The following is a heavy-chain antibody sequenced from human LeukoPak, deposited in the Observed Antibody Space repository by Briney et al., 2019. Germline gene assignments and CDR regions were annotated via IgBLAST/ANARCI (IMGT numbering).Heavy chain of an antibody. CDR3: ANGPSGSYSYFDY. D-gene: IGHD1-26*01. CDR2: ISSSSSYI. Sequence: KAGGSLRLSCAASGFTFSSYSMNWVRQAPGKGLEWVSSISSSSSYIYYADSVKGRFTIPRDNAKNSLYLQMNSLRADDTAVYYCANGPSGSYSYFDYWGQGTLVTVSS. J-gene: IGHJ4*02. V-gene: IGHV3-21*04. CDR1: GFTFSSYS.